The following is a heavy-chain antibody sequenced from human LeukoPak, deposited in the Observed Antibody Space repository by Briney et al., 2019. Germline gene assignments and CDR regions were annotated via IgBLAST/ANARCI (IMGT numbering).Heavy chain of an antibody. J-gene: IGHJ1*01. CDR1: GFTFSSYT. V-gene: IGHV3-74*01. Sequence: HAGGSLRLSCAASGFTFSSYTINWVRQAPGKGLEWVSRIDTDGSRTSYADSVRGRFTISRDNAKNTLYLQMNSLRAEDTAVYYCAKDVGYCSSTSCQLEGFQDRGQGTLVTVSS. D-gene: IGHD2-2*01. CDR2: IDTDGSRT. CDR3: AKDVGYCSSTSCQLEGFQD.